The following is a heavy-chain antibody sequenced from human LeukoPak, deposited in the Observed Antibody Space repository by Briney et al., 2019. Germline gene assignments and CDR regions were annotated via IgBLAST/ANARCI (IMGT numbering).Heavy chain of an antibody. CDR3: AKAFYGIVGATPPFI. D-gene: IGHD1-26*01. J-gene: IGHJ4*02. Sequence: PGGSLRLSCAASGFTFSSYSMNWVRQAPGKGLEWVSAISGSGGSTYYADSVKGRFTISRDNSKNTLYLQMNSLRAEDTAVYYCAKAFYGIVGATPPFIWGQGTLVTVSS. CDR2: ISGSGGST. CDR1: GFTFSSYS. V-gene: IGHV3-23*01.